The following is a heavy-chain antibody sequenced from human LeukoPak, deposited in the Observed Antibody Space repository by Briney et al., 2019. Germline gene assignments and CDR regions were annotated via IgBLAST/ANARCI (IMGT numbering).Heavy chain of an antibody. CDR3: AKAIKGYSGYKDPPDAFDI. CDR2: ISGSGGST. D-gene: IGHD5-12*01. V-gene: IGHV3-23*01. CDR1: GFTFSSYA. J-gene: IGHJ3*02. Sequence: GGSLRLSCAASGFTFSSYAMSWVRQAPGKGLEWISAISGSGGSTYYADSVKGRFNISRDNSSNTVYLQMNSLRAEDTAVYYCAKAIKGYSGYKDPPDAFDIWGQGTMVTVSS.